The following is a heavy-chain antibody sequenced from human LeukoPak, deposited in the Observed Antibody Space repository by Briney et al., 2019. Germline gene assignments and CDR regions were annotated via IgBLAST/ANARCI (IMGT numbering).Heavy chain of an antibody. V-gene: IGHV1-69*01. CDR3: AAGYSSGWYDN. CDR2: IIPIYGTA. CDR1: GGAFSRYA. D-gene: IGHD6-19*01. Sequence: ASVKVSCKVSGGAFSRYAISWVRQAPGQGLEWMGEIIPIYGTANYAQKFQGRVTITADESTSTAYMELSSLRSEDTAVFYCAAGYSSGWYDNWGQGSLVTVSS. J-gene: IGHJ5*02.